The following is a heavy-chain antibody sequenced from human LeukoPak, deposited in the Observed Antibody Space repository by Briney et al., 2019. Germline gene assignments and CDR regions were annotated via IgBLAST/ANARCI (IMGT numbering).Heavy chain of an antibody. V-gene: IGHV1-2*02. CDR3: ARSPHSGGYTYFDY. D-gene: IGHD1-26*01. J-gene: IGHJ4*02. Sequence: ASVKVSCKASGYSITDYYVHWVRQAPGQGLEWMGWIHPNSGGAKYAQKFQGRVTVTRDRSISTVYMELSRLRSDDTAVYYCARSPHSGGYTYFDYWGQGTLVTVSS. CDR1: GYSITDYY. CDR2: IHPNSGGA.